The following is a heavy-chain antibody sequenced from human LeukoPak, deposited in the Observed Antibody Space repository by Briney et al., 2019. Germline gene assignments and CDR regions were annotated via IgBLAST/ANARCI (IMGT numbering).Heavy chain of an antibody. V-gene: IGHV3-30*18. CDR2: ISYDGSNK. CDR1: GFTFSSYG. Sequence: GRSLRLSCAASGFTFSSYGMHWVRQAPGKGLEWVAVISYDGSNKYYADSVKGRFTISRDNSKNTLYLQMNSLRAEDTAVYYCAKERAGSSWPGLYYYYYYGMDVWGQGTTVTVSS. CDR3: AKERAGSSWPGLYYYYYYGMDV. J-gene: IGHJ6*02. D-gene: IGHD6-13*01.